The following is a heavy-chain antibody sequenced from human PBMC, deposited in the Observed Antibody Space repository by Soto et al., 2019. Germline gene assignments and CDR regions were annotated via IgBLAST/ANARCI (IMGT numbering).Heavy chain of an antibody. Sequence: KPSQTMSRTWALDAASLSDNYSNCLRHPPGKGLEWIGEITHSGKPNYNPSLRSRVTRSIDPSKNQLSLSPRSVSAADTAVYYCARGGGEFDAWGQGTPVTVSS. CDR1: AASLSDNY. V-gene: IGHV4-34*01. J-gene: IGHJ5*02. D-gene: IGHD2-21*01. CDR2: ITHSGKP. CDR3: ARGGGEFDA.